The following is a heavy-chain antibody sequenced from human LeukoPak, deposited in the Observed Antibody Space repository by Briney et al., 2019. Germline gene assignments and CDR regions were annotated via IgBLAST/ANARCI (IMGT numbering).Heavy chain of an antibody. CDR1: GFTVSGNY. CDR3: ARDEGPTSFDY. Sequence: GGSLRLSCAVSGFTVSGNYMSWVRQAPGKGLEWVSSISSSSSYIYYADSVKGRFTISRDNAKNSLYLQMNSLRAEDTAVYYCARDEGPTSFDYWGQGTLVTVSS. CDR2: ISSSSSYI. J-gene: IGHJ4*02. V-gene: IGHV3-21*01.